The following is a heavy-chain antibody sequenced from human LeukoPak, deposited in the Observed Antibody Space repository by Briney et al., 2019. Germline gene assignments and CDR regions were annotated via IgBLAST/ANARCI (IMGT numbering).Heavy chain of an antibody. J-gene: IGHJ6*02. Sequence: GGSLRLSCAASGFTFSSYTMNWVRQAPGKGLEWVSCVSSTSGYTYYADSVKGRFTISRDNAENSLYLQMNSLRVEDTAVYYCARAPGREMTTVTTGYYYYGMDVWGQGTTVTVSS. CDR3: ARAPGREMTTVTTGYYYYGMDV. CDR2: VSSTSGYT. CDR1: GFTFSSYT. D-gene: IGHD4-17*01. V-gene: IGHV3-21*01.